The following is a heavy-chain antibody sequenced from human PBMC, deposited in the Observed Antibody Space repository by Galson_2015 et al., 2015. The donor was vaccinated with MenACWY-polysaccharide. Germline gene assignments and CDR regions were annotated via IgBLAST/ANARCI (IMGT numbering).Heavy chain of an antibody. CDR2: ISWNSGSI. D-gene: IGHD3-3*01. V-gene: IGHV3-9*01. CDR3: AKDTRYDFWSGYGSSNWFDP. J-gene: IGHJ5*02. CDR1: GFTFDDYA. Sequence: SLRLFCAASGFTFDDYAMHWVRQAPGKGLEWVSGISWNSGSIGYADSVKGRFTISRDNAKSSLHLQMNSLRAEDTALYYCAKDTRYDFWSGYGSSNWFDPWGQGTLDTVSS.